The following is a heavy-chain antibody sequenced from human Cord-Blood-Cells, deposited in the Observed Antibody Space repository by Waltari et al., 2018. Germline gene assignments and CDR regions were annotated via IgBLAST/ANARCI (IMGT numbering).Heavy chain of an antibody. CDR2: VDPEGGET. CDR1: GYTFTDYY. J-gene: IGHJ4*02. Sequence: EVQLVQSGAEVKKPGATVKISCKVSGYTFTDYYMHWVQQATGKGLECMGLVDPEGGETIDAENVQGRVPITAEASTDTSSMGLSSLGSEDTAVYYCATEPYCDYWGQGTLVTVSS. CDR3: ATEPYCDY. V-gene: IGHV1-69-2*01.